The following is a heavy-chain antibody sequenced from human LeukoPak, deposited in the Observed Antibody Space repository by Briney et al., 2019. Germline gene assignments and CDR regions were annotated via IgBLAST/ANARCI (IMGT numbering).Heavy chain of an antibody. V-gene: IGHV3-23*01. CDR3: AKVAGSGSYYNGFDS. Sequence: PGGSLRLSCAASGFTFNNNAMSWVRQAPGKGLEWVSGISGSGGSAYYADSVKGRFTISRDISKDTLYLEMNSLRAEDTAVYYCAKVAGSGSYYNGFDSWGEGTLVTVPS. CDR2: ISGSGGSA. CDR1: GFTFNNNA. D-gene: IGHD3-10*01. J-gene: IGHJ4*02.